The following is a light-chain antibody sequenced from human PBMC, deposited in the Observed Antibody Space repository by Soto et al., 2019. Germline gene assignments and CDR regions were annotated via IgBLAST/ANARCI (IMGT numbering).Light chain of an antibody. CDR2: DVS. V-gene: IGLV2-14*01. Sequence: QSVLTQPASVSGSPGQSITISCTGTSSDFGGYNYVSWYQQHPGKAPKLMIYDVSNRPSGVSNRFSGSKSGNTASLTISGLQAEDEADYYCSSYTSSSAFYVFGTGNKVTVL. J-gene: IGLJ1*01. CDR3: SSYTSSSAFYV. CDR1: SSDFGGYNY.